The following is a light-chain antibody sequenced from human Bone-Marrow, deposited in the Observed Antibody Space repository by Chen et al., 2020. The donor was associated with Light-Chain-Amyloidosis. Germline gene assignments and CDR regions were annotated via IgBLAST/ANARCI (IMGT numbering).Light chain of an antibody. Sequence: QSALAQPPSAPGSPGPSVTISCAGTSSDVGDYKYVSWYQQHPGKAPKLMIYEVSKRPSGVPDRFSGSKSGNTASLTVSGLQAEDEADYYCSSYAGSNNFVFGTGTKVTVL. CDR2: EVS. J-gene: IGLJ1*01. CDR1: SSDVGDYKY. V-gene: IGLV2-8*01. CDR3: SSYAGSNNFV.